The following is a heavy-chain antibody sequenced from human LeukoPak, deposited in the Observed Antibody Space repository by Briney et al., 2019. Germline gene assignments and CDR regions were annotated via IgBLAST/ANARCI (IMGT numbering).Heavy chain of an antibody. CDR2: IYHSGST. Sequence: SETLSLTCTVSGYSISSGYYWGWIRQPPGKGLEWIGSIYHSGSTYYNPSLKSRVTISVDTSKNQFSLKLSSVTAADTAVYYCARDHGSGPTDAFDIWGQGTMVTVSS. CDR3: ARDHGSGPTDAFDI. CDR1: GYSISSGYY. V-gene: IGHV4-38-2*02. J-gene: IGHJ3*02. D-gene: IGHD2-15*01.